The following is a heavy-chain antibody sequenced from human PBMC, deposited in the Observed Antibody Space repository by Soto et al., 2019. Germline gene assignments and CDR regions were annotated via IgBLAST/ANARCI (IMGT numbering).Heavy chain of an antibody. D-gene: IGHD1-26*01. J-gene: IGHJ4*02. CDR3: ARVDGTY. V-gene: IGHV1-3*01. CDR1: GYTYSSYA. CDR2: INAGNGNT. Sequence: ASVKVSCKASGYTYSSYATHWVRQAPGQGLEWMGWINAGNGNTKYSQKFQGRVTITRDTSASTAYMELNSLRSEDTAVYYCARVDGTYWGQGTLVTVSS.